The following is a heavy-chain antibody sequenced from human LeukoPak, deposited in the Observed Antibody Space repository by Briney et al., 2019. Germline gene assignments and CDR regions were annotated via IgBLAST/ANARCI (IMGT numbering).Heavy chain of an antibody. V-gene: IGHV3-48*01. D-gene: IGHD3-22*01. CDR2: IASSSSLT. CDR3: AREYYDSSDYPRQHYFDY. Sequence: GGSLRLSCTASGFTFSSYSVNWVRQAPGKGLEWVSYIASSSSLTYYADSVKGRFTISRDNSKNTLYLQMNSLRAEDTAVYYCAREYYDSSDYPRQHYFDYWGQGTLVTVSS. J-gene: IGHJ4*02. CDR1: GFTFSSYS.